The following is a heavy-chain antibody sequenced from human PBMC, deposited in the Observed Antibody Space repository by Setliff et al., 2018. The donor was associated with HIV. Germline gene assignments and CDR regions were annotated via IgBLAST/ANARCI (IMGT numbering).Heavy chain of an antibody. CDR2: IYYSGST. J-gene: IGHJ2*01. D-gene: IGHD6-19*01. CDR3: ARLGSGWYGDNYWHFDL. Sequence: SETLSLTCTVSGGSISSNTYYWGWIRQPPGKGLEWIGSIYYSGSTYYNPSLKSRVTISVDTSKNQFSLKLNSVTAADTAVYFCARLGSGWYGDNYWHFDLWGRGTLVTVSS. CDR1: GGSISSNTYY. V-gene: IGHV4-39*01.